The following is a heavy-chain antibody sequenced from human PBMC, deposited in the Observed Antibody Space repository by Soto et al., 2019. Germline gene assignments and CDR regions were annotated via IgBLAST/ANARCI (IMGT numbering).Heavy chain of an antibody. Sequence: TSETLSLTCTVSGRSISSVNYYWSWIRQPPGKGLEWIGYIYYSGSTYYNPSLKSRVTISVDTSKNQFSLKLSSVTAADTAVYYCARHNSTYYDILTGYSPFDYWGQGTLVTVSS. D-gene: IGHD3-9*01. CDR3: ARHNSTYYDILTGYSPFDY. CDR1: GRSISSVNYY. J-gene: IGHJ4*02. V-gene: IGHV4-61*01. CDR2: IYYSGST.